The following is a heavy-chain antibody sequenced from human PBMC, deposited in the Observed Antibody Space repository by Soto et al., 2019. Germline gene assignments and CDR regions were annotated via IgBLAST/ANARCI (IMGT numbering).Heavy chain of an antibody. J-gene: IGHJ4*02. D-gene: IGHD2-2*01. CDR1: GFTFSSYA. V-gene: IGHV3-64*01. CDR3: AEGTYCSCTSCYDPFDY. CDR2: ISSNGGSA. Sequence: GGSLRLSCAASGFTFSSYAMHWVRQAPGKGLEYVSAISSNGGSAYDANTEKGRITISKDTTKNTLLLQMGRMRAEEMAVYYSAEGTYCSCTSCYDPFDYWGQGTLVTVSS.